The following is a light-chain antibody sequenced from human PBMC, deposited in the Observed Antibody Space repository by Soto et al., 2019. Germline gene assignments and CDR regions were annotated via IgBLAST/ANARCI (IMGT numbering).Light chain of an antibody. CDR2: GAS. J-gene: IGKJ1*01. CDR3: QSGT. CDR1: QSVSSSY. Sequence: EIVLTQSPGTLSLSPGERATLSCRASQSVSSSYLAWYQQKPGQAPRLLIYGASSRATGIPDRFSGSGSGTDFTLTISRLEPEDFAVYYCQSGTFDQGTKVEIK. V-gene: IGKV3-20*01.